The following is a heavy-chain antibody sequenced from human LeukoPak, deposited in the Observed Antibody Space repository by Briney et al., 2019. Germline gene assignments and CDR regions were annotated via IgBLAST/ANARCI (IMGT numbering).Heavy chain of an antibody. Sequence: PSETLSLTCAVYGGSFSDYFWSWIRQPSGKGLEWIGEIDHSGGTSYIPSLKSRVIISVDTSKNQFSLKLSSVTAADTAVYYCARSVRAGSLSRFYYYYGMDVWGQGATVTVSS. V-gene: IGHV4-34*01. D-gene: IGHD3-10*01. CDR3: ARSVRAGSLSRFYYYYGMDV. J-gene: IGHJ6*02. CDR1: GGSFSDYF. CDR2: IDHSGGT.